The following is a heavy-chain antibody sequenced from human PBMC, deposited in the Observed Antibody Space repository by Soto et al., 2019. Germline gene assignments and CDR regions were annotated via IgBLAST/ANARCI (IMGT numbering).Heavy chain of an antibody. CDR1: GLTFSSDG. D-gene: IGHD6-19*01. V-gene: IGHV3-30*02. J-gene: IGHJ4*02. CDR2: ISSARSTI. CDR3: AKEGPRLSSSGWDV. Sequence: PGGPLRLSCTASGLTFSSDGMHSVRQPPGKGLEWVAGISSARSTIYYADSVKGRFTISRDNSKNTLYLQMNSLRAEDTAVYYCAKEGPRLSSSGWDVWGQGTLVTVSS.